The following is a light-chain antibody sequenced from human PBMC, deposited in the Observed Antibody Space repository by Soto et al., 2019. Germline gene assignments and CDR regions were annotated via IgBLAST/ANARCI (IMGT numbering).Light chain of an antibody. V-gene: IGLV3-21*02. CDR2: DDR. CDR1: DIGSKT. CDR3: QVWDRSNNDVL. J-gene: IGLJ3*02. Sequence: SYELTQPPSVSVAPGQTAMITCGGNDIGSKTVHWYQQRPGQAPVLVVYDDRYRPSGIPARFSGSNSGSTATLTISKVEAGYEADYYCQVWDRSNNDVLFGGGTKLTVL.